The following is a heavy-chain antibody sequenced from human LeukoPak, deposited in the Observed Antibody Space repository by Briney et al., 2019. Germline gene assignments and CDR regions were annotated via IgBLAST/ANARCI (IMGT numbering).Heavy chain of an antibody. CDR3: ARLWNRNWVDY. CDR2: IYYSGST. D-gene: IGHD1-14*01. Sequence: SETLSLTCTVSGGSIDSSTYYWGWIRQPPGKGLEWIGTIYYSGSTYYNPSLKSRLTISVDTSKNQFSLKLSSVTAADTAVYYCARLWNRNWVDYWGQGTLVTVSS. V-gene: IGHV4-39*01. J-gene: IGHJ4*02. CDR1: GGSIDSSTYY.